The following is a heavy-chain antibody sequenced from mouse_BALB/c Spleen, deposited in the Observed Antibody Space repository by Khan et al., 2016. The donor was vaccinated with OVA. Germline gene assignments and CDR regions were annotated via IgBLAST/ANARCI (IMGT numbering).Heavy chain of an antibody. V-gene: IGHV9-1*02. Sequence: QIQLVQSGPELKKPGETVKISCKASGYTFTNYGMNWVNQAPGKGLKWMGWINTYTGEPTYTDDFKGRFAFSLETSASTAFLQINNLKNEDMATYFCARGARYWYFDVWGAGTTVTVSS. CDR1: GYTFTNYG. CDR3: ARGARYWYFDV. CDR2: INTYTGEP. J-gene: IGHJ1*01.